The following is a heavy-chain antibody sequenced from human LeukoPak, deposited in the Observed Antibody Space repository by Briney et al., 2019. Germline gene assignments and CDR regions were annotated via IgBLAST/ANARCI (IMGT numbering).Heavy chain of an antibody. J-gene: IGHJ4*02. CDR1: GFTVSSNY. CDR3: ARDLFN. D-gene: IGHD2-21*01. CDR2: INSAGTT. V-gene: IGHV3-66*01. Sequence: PGGSVRLSCAASGFTVSSNYMSWVRQAPGKGLEWVSVINSAGTTYYTDSVKGRFTISRDNSKNTLYLQMNSLRAEDTAVYYCARDLFNWGQGTLVTVSS.